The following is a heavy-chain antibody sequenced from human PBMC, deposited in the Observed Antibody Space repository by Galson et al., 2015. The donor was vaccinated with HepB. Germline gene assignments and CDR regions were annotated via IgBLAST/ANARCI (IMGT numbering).Heavy chain of an antibody. V-gene: IGHV5-51*01. CDR3: ARPLLRFNFPDAFDI. CDR1: GYSFTSKW. Sequence: QSGAEVKKPGESLKISCKGSGYSFTSKWIGWVRQMPEKGLEWMGIIQPGDSDIKYSPSFQGQVAISADKSTSTAYLQWSSLKASDTAMYYCARPLLRFNFPDAFDIWGQGTMVTVSS. J-gene: IGHJ3*02. D-gene: IGHD3-3*01. CDR2: IQPGDSDI.